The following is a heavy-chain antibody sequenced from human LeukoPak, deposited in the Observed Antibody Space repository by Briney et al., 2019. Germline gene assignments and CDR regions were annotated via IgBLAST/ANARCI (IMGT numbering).Heavy chain of an antibody. CDR1: GYTFPNYF. J-gene: IGHJ4*02. Sequence: ASVKVSCEASGYTFPNYFMHWVRQAPGQGLEWMGIINPSVGSTSYAQKFEDRVTMTSDTSTGTVYMELSSLRSEDTAVYYCARDRIWGGTSARLNTDKFDYWGQGTLVTVSS. D-gene: IGHD1-26*01. CDR2: INPSVGST. CDR3: ARDRIWGGTSARLNTDKFDY. V-gene: IGHV1-46*01.